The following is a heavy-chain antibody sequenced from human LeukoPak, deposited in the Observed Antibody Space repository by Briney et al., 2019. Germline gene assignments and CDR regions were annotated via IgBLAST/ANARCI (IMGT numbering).Heavy chain of an antibody. CDR3: ARDWRYSNYVAANWFDP. CDR1: GSTFSSYW. D-gene: IGHD4-11*01. J-gene: IGHJ5*02. Sequence: GGCLRPSCPAPGSTFSSYWMHCVRQAPGNGLVCVSCINSDGSTTRYADSVKGRFTISRDNAKNTLYLQMNSLRAEDTAVYYCARDWRYSNYVAANWFDPWGQGTLVAVSS. CDR2: INSDGSTT. V-gene: IGHV3-74*01.